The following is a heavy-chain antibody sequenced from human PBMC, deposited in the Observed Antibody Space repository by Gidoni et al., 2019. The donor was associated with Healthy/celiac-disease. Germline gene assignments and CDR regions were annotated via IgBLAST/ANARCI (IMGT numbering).Heavy chain of an antibody. V-gene: IGHV1-8*01. CDR3: VSSGLLLSAFDI. J-gene: IGHJ3*02. CDR1: GYTFTSYD. D-gene: IGHD3-22*01. Sequence: SVKVSCKASGYTFTSYDINWVRQATGQGLEWMGWMNPNSGNTGYAQKFQGRVTMTRNTSISTAYMELSSLRSEDTTLYYYVSSGLLLSAFDIWGQGTMVTVSS. CDR2: MNPNSGNT.